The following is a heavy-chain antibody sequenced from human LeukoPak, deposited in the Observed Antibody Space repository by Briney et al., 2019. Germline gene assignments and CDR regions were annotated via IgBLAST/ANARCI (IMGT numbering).Heavy chain of an antibody. V-gene: IGHV3-23*01. CDR1: GFTVSSYA. CDR2: ISGSGGST. Sequence: PGGSLRLSCAASGFTVSSYAMSWVRQAPGRGLEWVSAISGSGGSTYYADSVKGRFTISRDNSKNTLCLQMNSLRAEDMAVYYCAKVRLPFTVFDNYFDYWGQGTLVTVSS. CDR3: AKVRLPFTVFDNYFDY. J-gene: IGHJ4*02. D-gene: IGHD3-10*02.